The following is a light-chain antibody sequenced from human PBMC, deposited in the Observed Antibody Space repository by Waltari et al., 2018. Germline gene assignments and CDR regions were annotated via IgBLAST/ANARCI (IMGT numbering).Light chain of an antibody. Sequence: DIVMTQSPLSLPVPPGEPASISCRSSQSLLHSNGYTYLDLYLQKPGQSPQLLIYLGSNRASGVPDRFSGSGSGTDFTLKISRVEAEDVGVYYCMQALQTRLTFGQGTKVEIK. CDR2: LGS. CDR1: QSLLHSNGYTY. V-gene: IGKV2-28*01. CDR3: MQALQTRLT. J-gene: IGKJ1*01.